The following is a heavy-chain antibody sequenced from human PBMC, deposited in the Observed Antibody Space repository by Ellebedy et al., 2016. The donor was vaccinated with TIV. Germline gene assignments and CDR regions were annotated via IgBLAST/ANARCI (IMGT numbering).Heavy chain of an antibody. CDR3: ARATRLGAPVNAYAMDV. Sequence: MPSETLSLTCTVSGGSISSSSYYRAWIRQPPGKGLVWIGNIFYSGSTYYNRSLKSRVTMTVDTSNNQFSLTLSSVTAADTAVYYCARATRLGAPVNAYAMDVWGQGTTVTVSS. CDR1: GGSISSSSYY. D-gene: IGHD1-26*01. J-gene: IGHJ6*02. CDR2: IFYSGST. V-gene: IGHV4-39*07.